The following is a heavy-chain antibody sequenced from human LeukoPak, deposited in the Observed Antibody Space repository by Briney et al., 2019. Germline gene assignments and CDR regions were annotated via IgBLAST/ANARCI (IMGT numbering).Heavy chain of an antibody. CDR3: ARGRASEFDY. J-gene: IGHJ4*02. D-gene: IGHD1-26*01. CDR2: ISSSSTYI. Sequence: GVSVRLLCAVSGMTFCIYSMNWVRQAPGKGLEGVSSISSSSTYIYYADSVKGRFTISRENAKNSLYLQMNSLRAEDTAVYYCARGRASEFDYWGQGTLVTVSS. V-gene: IGHV3-21*01. CDR1: GMTFCIYS.